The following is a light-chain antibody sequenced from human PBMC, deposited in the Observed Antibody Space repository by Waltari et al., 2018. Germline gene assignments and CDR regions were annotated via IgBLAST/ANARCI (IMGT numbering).Light chain of an antibody. CDR1: SSDVGRYNY. V-gene: IGLV2-14*01. J-gene: IGLJ3*02. CDR2: DVG. Sequence: QSALTQPASVSGSPGQSITISCTGTSSDVGRYNYVSWYQQHPGKVPKLLIFDVGNRTSGVSHRFSGSKSRITASLPLSGLQADDESDYYCCSFTTRSTWVFGGGTKLTVL. CDR3: CSFTTRSTWV.